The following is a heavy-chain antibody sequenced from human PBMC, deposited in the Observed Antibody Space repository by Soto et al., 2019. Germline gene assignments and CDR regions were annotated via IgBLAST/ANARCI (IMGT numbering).Heavy chain of an antibody. CDR2: ISAHNGNT. CDR1: GYTITSYG. V-gene: IGHV1-18*01. D-gene: IGHD5-18*01. Sequence: QVQLVQSGAEVKKPGASVKVSCKASGYTITSYGITWVRQAPGQGLEWMGWISAHNGNTKYAQKLQGRVTMTTDTSASTACMEVRRPRADDTAVYYCARDTAMALPDAWGQGTLVTVSS. CDR3: ARDTAMALPDA. J-gene: IGHJ4*02.